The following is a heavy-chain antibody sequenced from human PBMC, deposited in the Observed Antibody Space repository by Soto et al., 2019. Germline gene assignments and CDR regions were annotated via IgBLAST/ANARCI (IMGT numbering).Heavy chain of an antibody. CDR2: LHWDEAK. J-gene: IGHJ6*02. D-gene: IGHD2-8*02. Sequence: QIPLKASGPTLVKPTHNLTLTCTFSGFSLNTGALGVAWIRQPPGKALESLALLHWDEAKRYSPSLKSRLTITKDTQINQVLLKMTDMDPVDTATYFCAHGRGGVVCRQSYSSHYDSGMDVCGQWTTVTVSS. V-gene: IGHV2-5*02. CDR1: GFSLNTGALG. CDR3: AHGRGGVVCRQSYSSHYDSGMDV.